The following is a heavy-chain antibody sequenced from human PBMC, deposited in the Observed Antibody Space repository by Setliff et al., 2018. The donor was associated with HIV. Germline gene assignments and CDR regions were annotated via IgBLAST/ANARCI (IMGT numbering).Heavy chain of an antibody. CDR3: ATSPAAVTPRYFDF. CDR1: GFTFSSYA. V-gene: IGHV3-23*01. Sequence: PGGSLRLSCAASGFTFSSYAMTWVRQAPGKGLEWVAALSGSGVSTYSADSVKGRFTISRDNSKNTLYLQLTSLRAEDTAVYYCATSPAAVTPRYFDFWGQGTLVTVSS. D-gene: IGHD4-17*01. CDR2: LSGSGVST. J-gene: IGHJ4*02.